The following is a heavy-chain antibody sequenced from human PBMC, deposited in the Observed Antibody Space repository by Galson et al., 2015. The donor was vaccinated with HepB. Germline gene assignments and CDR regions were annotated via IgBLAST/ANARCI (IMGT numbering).Heavy chain of an antibody. CDR2: IVVGSGNT. V-gene: IGHV1-58*01. J-gene: IGHJ4*02. CDR1: GFTFTSSA. Sequence: SVKVSCKASGFTFTSSAVQWVRQARGQRLEWIGWIVVGSGNTNYAQKFQERVTFTRDMSTSTAYMELSRLRSEDTAVYYWAARSREWELLRPDYWGQGTQVTVSS. CDR3: AARSREWELLRPDY. D-gene: IGHD1-26*01.